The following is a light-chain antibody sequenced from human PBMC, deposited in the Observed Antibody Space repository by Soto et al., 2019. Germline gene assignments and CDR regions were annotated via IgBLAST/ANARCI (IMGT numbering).Light chain of an antibody. CDR1: QSVSSN. CDR3: QQYNNWPQT. Sequence: EFVLPHSPCTLSLSPGERAPLACRASQSVSSNLAWYQQKPGQAPRLLIYGASTRATGIPARFSGSGSGTEFTLTISSLQSEDFAVYYCQQYNNWPQTFGQGTKVDIK. CDR2: GAS. V-gene: IGKV3-15*01. J-gene: IGKJ1*01.